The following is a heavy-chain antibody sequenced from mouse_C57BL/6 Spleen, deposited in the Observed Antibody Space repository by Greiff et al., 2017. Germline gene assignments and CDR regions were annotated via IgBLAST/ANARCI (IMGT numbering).Heavy chain of an antibody. J-gene: IGHJ3*01. Sequence: VQLQESGPGMVKPSQSLSLTCTVTGYSITSGYDWHWIRHFPGNKLEWMGYISYSGSTNYNPSLKSRISITHDTSKNHFFLKLNSVTTEDTATYYCARVGDYDGFAYWGQGTLVTVSA. CDR2: ISYSGST. CDR3: ARVGDYDGFAY. D-gene: IGHD2-4*01. CDR1: GYSITSGYD. V-gene: IGHV3-1*01.